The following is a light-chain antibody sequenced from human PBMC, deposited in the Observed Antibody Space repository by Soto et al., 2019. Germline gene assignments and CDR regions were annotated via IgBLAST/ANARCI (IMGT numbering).Light chain of an antibody. CDR2: DVN. CDR1: SSDVGGYNF. V-gene: IGLV2-14*03. Sequence: QSALTQPATVSGSPGQSITISCTGTSSDVGGYNFVSWYQQHPGKVPKLMIFDVNRRLSGVSDRFSGSKSGNTASLTISGLQAEDEGDYYCCSYTSSSTHVFGSGTKLTVL. CDR3: CSYTSSSTHV. J-gene: IGLJ1*01.